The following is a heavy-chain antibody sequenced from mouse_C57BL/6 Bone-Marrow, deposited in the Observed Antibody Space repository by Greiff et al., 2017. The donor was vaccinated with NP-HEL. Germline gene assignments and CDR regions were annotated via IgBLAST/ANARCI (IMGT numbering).Heavy chain of an antibody. CDR3: ARHEVTTRAMDY. CDR2: INSDGGST. J-gene: IGHJ4*01. V-gene: IGHV5-2*01. D-gene: IGHD2-1*01. CDR1: EYEFPSHD. Sequence: EVQGVESGGGLVQPGESLKLSCESNEYEFPSHDMSWVRKTPEKRLELVAAINSDGGSTYYPDTMERRFIISRDNTKKTLYLQMSSLRSEDTGVYDCARHEVTTRAMDYWGQGTSVTVSS.